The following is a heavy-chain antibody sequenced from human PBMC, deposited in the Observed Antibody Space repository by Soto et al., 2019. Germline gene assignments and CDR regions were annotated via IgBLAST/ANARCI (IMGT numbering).Heavy chain of an antibody. CDR3: ARDISSRSWYVFAY. J-gene: IGHJ4*02. CDR2: ISYDGSNK. D-gene: IGHD6-13*01. CDR1: GFTFSSYA. V-gene: IGHV3-30-3*01. Sequence: QVQLVESGGGVVQPGRSLRLSCAASGFTFSSYAMHWVRQAPGKGLEWVAVISYDGSNKYYADSVKGRFTISRDNSKNTLYLQMNSLRAEDTAVYYCARDISSRSWYVFAYWGQGTLVTVSS.